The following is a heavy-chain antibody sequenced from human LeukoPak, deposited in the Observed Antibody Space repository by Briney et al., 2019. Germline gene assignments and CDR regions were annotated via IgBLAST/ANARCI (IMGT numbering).Heavy chain of an antibody. CDR1: GGSISSSSYY. CDR3: VRDARDYYGDYLGSDY. Sequence: PSETLSLTCTVSGGSISSSSYYWGWIRQPPGKGLEWIGSIYYSGSTYYNPSLKSRVTISVDTSKNQFSLKLSSVTAADTAVYYCVRDARDYYGDYLGSDYWGQGTLVTVSS. J-gene: IGHJ4*02. D-gene: IGHD4-17*01. V-gene: IGHV4-39*07. CDR2: IYYSGST.